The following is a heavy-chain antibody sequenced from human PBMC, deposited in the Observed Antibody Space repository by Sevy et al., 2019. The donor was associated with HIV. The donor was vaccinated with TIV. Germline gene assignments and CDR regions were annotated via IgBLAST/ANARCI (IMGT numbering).Heavy chain of an antibody. CDR1: SGSISSSTYY. V-gene: IGHV4-39*01. J-gene: IGHJ4*02. Sequence: SETLSLTCTVSSGSISSSTYYWAWIRQPPGKGLEWIGSIFYSGSPYYNPSLQSRLTISVDTSKNQFSLRLSSVTAADTAVFYCASHNYSDRSGYYYPVWFDYWGRGTLVTVSS. D-gene: IGHD3-22*01. CDR2: IFYSGSP. CDR3: ASHNYSDRSGYYYPVWFDY.